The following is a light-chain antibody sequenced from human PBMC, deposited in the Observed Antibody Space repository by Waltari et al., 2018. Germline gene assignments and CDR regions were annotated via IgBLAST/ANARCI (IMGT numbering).Light chain of an antibody. CDR1: ESVTSS. Sequence: DIVMTQSPATLSVSVGETVTLSCRARESVTSSLAWYQQRPGQAPRLLIHDASTRATGVPARFSGSGSGTDFTLTISSLQSEDFAVYYCHQYLNWPLTFGGGTKLEIK. V-gene: IGKV3-15*01. CDR3: HQYLNWPLT. J-gene: IGKJ4*01. CDR2: DAS.